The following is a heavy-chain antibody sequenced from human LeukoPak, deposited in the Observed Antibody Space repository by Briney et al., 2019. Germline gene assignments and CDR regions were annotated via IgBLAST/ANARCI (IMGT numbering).Heavy chain of an antibody. CDR2: INHSGST. V-gene: IGHV4-34*01. CDR1: GGSFSGYY. Sequence: SETLSLTCAVYGGSFSGYYWSWIRQPPGKGLEWIGEINHSGSTNYNPSLKSRVTISVDTSKNQFSLKLSSVTAADTAVYYCARRGYSYGLPAYYFDYWGQGTLVTVSS. D-gene: IGHD5-18*01. CDR3: ARRGYSYGLPAYYFDY. J-gene: IGHJ4*02.